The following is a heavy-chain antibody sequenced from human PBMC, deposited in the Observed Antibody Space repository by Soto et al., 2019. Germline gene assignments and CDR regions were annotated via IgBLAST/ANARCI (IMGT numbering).Heavy chain of an antibody. CDR3: ARHYSAMGV. CDR1: GFTVSSDS. J-gene: IGHJ6*04. CDR2: IYSDNNT. Sequence: EVQLVATGGDLIQPGGSLRLSCAASGFTVSSDSMTWVRQAPGKGLEWISIIYSDNNTDYADSVKGRFSISRDTSKNILYLQMNSLKAEDTAEYYCARHYSAMGVWGKGTTVTVSS. V-gene: IGHV3-53*02.